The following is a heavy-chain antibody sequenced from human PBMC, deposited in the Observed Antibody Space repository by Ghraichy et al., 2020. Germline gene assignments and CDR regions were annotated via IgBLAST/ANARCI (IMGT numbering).Heavy chain of an antibody. J-gene: IGHJ5*02. Sequence: GGSLRLSCAASGFTFSSYAMSWVRQAPGKGLEWVSAISGSGGSTYYADSVKGRFTISRDNSKNTLYLQMNSLRAEDTAVYYCAKDQGAQQQKYYDFWSGSNWFDPWGQGTLVTVSS. CDR1: GFTFSSYA. D-gene: IGHD3-3*01. CDR2: ISGSGGST. V-gene: IGHV3-23*01. CDR3: AKDQGAQQQKYYDFWSGSNWFDP.